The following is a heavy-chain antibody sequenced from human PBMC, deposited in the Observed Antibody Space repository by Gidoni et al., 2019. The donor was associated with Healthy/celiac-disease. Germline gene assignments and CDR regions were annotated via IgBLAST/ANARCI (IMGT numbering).Heavy chain of an antibody. Sequence: QVQLVESGGGVVQPGGSLRLSCAASGFTFSSYGMHWVRQAPGKGLEWVAFIRYDGSNKYYADSVKGRFTISRDNSKNTLYLQMNSLRAEDTAVYYCAKDQGDYGDYRHFDYWGQGTLVTVSS. CDR2: IRYDGSNK. V-gene: IGHV3-30*02. CDR1: GFTFSSYG. J-gene: IGHJ4*02. CDR3: AKDQGDYGDYRHFDY. D-gene: IGHD4-17*01.